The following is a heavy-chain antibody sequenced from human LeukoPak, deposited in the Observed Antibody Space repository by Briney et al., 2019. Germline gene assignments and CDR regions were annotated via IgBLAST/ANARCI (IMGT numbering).Heavy chain of an antibody. CDR3: AKDQNYAFDY. Sequence: GGSLRLSCVASGFAFSTFAMSWVRQAPGKGLEWVSALSGNGAKTYYADSVKGRFTISRDNSENSLYLQMNSLRAEDTAIYFCAKDQNYAFDYWGQGALVTVSS. CDR2: LSGNGAKT. CDR1: GFAFSTFA. J-gene: IGHJ4*02. V-gene: IGHV3-23*01. D-gene: IGHD1-7*01.